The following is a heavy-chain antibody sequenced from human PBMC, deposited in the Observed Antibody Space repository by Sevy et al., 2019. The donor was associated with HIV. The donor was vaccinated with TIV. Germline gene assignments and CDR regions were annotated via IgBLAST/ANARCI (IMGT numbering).Heavy chain of an antibody. D-gene: IGHD6-6*01. CDR1: GFTFSSYS. CDR3: ARDSSPIAARPRLDI. V-gene: IGHV3-21*01. CDR2: ISSSSSYI. J-gene: IGHJ3*02. Sequence: GGSLRLSCAASGFTFSSYSMNWVHQAPGKGLEWVSSISSSSSYIYYADSVKGRFTISRDNAKNSLYLQMNSLRAEDTAVYYCARDSSPIAARPRLDIWGQGTMVTVSS.